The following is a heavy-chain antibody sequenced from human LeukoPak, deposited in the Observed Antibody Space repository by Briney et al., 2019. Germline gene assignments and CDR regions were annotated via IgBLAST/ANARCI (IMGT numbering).Heavy chain of an antibody. D-gene: IGHD6-13*01. CDR2: IKQDGSEK. J-gene: IGHJ6*03. CDR1: GFIFSSYW. V-gene: IGHV3-7*01. Sequence: GGSLRLSCAASGFIFSSYWMSWVRQAPGKGLEWVANIKQDGSEKYYVDSVKGRFTISRDNAKNSLYLQMNSLRAEDTAVYYCARQGGGYSSSWYVEHYYYMDVWGKGTTVTVSS. CDR3: ARQGGGYSSSWYVEHYYYMDV.